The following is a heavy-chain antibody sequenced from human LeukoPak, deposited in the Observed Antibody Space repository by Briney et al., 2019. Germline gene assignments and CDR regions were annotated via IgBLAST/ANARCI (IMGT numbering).Heavy chain of an antibody. CDR3: ARGTYYDFWSGYPEYDY. V-gene: IGHV3-13*01. CDR2: IGTEGDT. D-gene: IGHD3-3*01. CDR1: GFTFNNYD. Sequence: PGGSLRLSCAASGFTFNNYDMHWVRQATGKGLEWVAAIGTEGDTYYPDSVKGRFTISRDNAKNSLYLRMNSLRAEDTAVYYCARGTYYDFWSGYPEYDYWGQGTLVTVSS. J-gene: IGHJ4*02.